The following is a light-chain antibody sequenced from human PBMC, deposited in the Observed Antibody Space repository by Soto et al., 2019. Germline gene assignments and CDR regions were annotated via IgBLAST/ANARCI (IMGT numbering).Light chain of an antibody. J-gene: IGKJ2*01. CDR2: AAS. V-gene: IGKV1-9*01. CDR1: QGISSY. Sequence: IQLTQSPSSLSASVGDRVTITCRASQGISSYLAWYQQKPGKAPKLLIYAASTLQRGVPSRFSGSGYGTDFTLTISSLQPEDFATYYCQLLNSYPPYTFGQGTKLEIK. CDR3: QLLNSYPPYT.